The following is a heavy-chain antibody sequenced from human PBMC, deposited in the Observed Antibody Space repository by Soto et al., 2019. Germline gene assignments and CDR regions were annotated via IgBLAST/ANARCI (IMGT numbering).Heavy chain of an antibody. J-gene: IGHJ5*02. V-gene: IGHV1-69*01. CDR2: IIPMFGTT. CDR3: ARAAIHGSSANLRFDP. Sequence: VQLVQSGSEVKMPGSSVKVSCKTSGGTFSRHAFNWVRQAPGQGLEWMGGIIPMFGTTNYAQKFKGRVTVRVDESTGTVYMELSSLRSEDAAVYYCARAAIHGSSANLRFDPWCQGTLVTVST. CDR1: GGTFSRHA. D-gene: IGHD6-13*01.